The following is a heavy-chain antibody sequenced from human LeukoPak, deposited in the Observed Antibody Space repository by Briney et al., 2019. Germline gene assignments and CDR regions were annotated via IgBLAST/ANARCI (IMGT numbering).Heavy chain of an antibody. CDR1: GGSISSSSDY. CDR2: AYFTGGT. D-gene: IGHD2-15*01. Sequence: SETLSLTCTVSGGSISSSSDYWAWIRQPPGEGVEWIGHAYFTGGTWYKSSLRSRVTISVDTSTNQFSLRLSSVTAADTAVYYCARYCSGGSCAFGAFDIWGQGTMVTVSS. J-gene: IGHJ3*02. V-gene: IGHV4-39*01. CDR3: ARYCSGGSCAFGAFDI.